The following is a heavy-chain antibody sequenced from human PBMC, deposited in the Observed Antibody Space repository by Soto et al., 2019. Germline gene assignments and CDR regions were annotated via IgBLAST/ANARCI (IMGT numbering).Heavy chain of an antibody. V-gene: IGHV6-1*01. J-gene: IGHJ4*02. CDR2: TYYRSKWYN. CDR1: GDSVSSDSAA. D-gene: IGHD6-19*01. Sequence: SQTLSLTCAISGDSVSSDSAAWNWIRQSPSRGLEWLGRTYYRSKWYNDYAVSVKSRITINPDTSKKQYSLQLNSVTPEDTAVYYCARVRRKDSSGWYLYFDYWGQGTLVTVSS. CDR3: ARVRRKDSSGWYLYFDY.